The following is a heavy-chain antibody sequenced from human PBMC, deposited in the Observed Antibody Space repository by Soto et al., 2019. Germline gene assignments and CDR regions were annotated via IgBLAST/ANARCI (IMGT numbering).Heavy chain of an antibody. D-gene: IGHD6-13*01. CDR3: ARSLRIAAAGTRSYYYYYMDV. CDR1: GFTVSSNY. J-gene: IGHJ6*03. V-gene: IGHV3-53*04. Sequence: GGSLRLSCAASGFTVSSNYMSWVRQAPGKGLEWVSVIYSGGKKYYDDSVKGRFTISRHNSKNTLYLKMNSLRAEDTAVYYCARSLRIAAAGTRSYYYYYMDVWGKGTTVTVSS. CDR2: IYSGGKK.